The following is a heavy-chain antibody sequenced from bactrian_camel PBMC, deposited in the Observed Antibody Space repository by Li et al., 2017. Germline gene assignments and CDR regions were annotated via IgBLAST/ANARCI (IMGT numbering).Heavy chain of an antibody. Sequence: HVQLVESGGGSVQAGGSLRLSCAASGYTHTPNCLGWLRQAPGQEREVVASIYAYGVGTYYPDSVKGRFTISQGRTGDTVYLQMDSLKPEDTGMYFCAVKLGLMDISTLMMGGKDYYAMDYWGKGTQVTVS. CDR1: GYTHTPNC. D-gene: IGHD1*01. J-gene: IGHJ7*01. V-gene: IGHV3S54*01. CDR2: IYAYGVGT.